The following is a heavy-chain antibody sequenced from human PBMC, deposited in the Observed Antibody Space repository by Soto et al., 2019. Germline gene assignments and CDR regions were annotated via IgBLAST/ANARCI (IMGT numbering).Heavy chain of an antibody. CDR2: ISSSSYI. CDR3: AREPATRDFDY. J-gene: IGHJ4*02. V-gene: IGHV3-21*01. Sequence: GSLRLSCAASGFTFSSYSMNWVRQAPGKGLEWVSSISSSSYIYYADSVKGRFTISRDNAKNSLYLQMNSLRAEDTAVYYCAREPATRDFDYWGQGTLVTVSS. CDR1: GFTFSSYS.